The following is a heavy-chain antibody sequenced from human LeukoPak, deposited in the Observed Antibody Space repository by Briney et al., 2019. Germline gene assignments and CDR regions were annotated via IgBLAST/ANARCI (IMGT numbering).Heavy chain of an antibody. D-gene: IGHD2-15*01. J-gene: IGHJ4*02. Sequence: GASVKVSCKASGFTFTSSAVQWVRQARGQRLEWKGWIVVGSGNTNYAQKFQERVTITRDMSTSTAYMELSSLRSEDTAVYYCAADLYCSGGSCYHFDYWGQGTLVTVSS. V-gene: IGHV1-58*01. CDR2: IVVGSGNT. CDR3: AADLYCSGGSCYHFDY. CDR1: GFTFTSSA.